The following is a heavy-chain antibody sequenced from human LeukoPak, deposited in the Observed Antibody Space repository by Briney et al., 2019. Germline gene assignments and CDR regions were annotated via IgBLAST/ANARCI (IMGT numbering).Heavy chain of an antibody. CDR1: GGSFSGYY. V-gene: IGHV4-34*01. CDR3: ARYDYGDIDY. CDR2: INHSGST. Sequence: SETLSLTCAVYGGSFSGYYWSWIRQPPGKGLEWIGEINHSGSTNYNPSLKSRVTISVDTSKNQFSLKLSSVTAADTAVYYCARYDYGDIDYWGQGTLVTVSS. J-gene: IGHJ4*02. D-gene: IGHD4-17*01.